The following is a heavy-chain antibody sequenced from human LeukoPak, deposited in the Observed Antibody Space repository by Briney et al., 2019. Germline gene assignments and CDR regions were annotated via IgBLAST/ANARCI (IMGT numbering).Heavy chain of an antibody. Sequence: GGSLRLSCAASGFTFNTYGMNWVRQAPGKGLEWVSSITEFGATTYYADSVRGRFTVSRDNPKNTLYLQINSLRAEDTAVYYCAKDLYSGSYYPFDYWGQGTLVTVSS. CDR3: AKDLYSGSYYPFDY. V-gene: IGHV3-23*01. CDR1: GFTFNTYG. CDR2: ITEFGATT. J-gene: IGHJ4*02. D-gene: IGHD1-26*01.